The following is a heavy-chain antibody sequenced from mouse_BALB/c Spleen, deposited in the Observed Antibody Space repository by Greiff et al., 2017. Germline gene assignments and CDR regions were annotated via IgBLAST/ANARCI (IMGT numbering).Heavy chain of an antibody. CDR2: INPNNGGT. CDR1: GYTFTDYN. Sequence: EVQLQQSGPELVKPGASVKIPCKASGYTFTDYNMDWVKQSHGKSLEWIGDINPNNGGTIYNQKFKGKATLTVDKSSSTAYMELRSLTSEDTAVYYCARRADRRVSYDYFDYWGQGTTLTVSS. CDR3: ARRADRRVSYDYFDY. V-gene: IGHV1-18*01. J-gene: IGHJ2*01. D-gene: IGHD1-1*01.